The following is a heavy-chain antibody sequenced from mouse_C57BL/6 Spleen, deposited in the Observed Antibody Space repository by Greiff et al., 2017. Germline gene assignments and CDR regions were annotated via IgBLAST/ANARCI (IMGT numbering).Heavy chain of an antibody. Sequence: EVKLMESGEGLVKPGGSLKLSCAASGFTFSSYAMSWVRQTPEKRLEWVAYISSGGDYIYYADTVKGRFTISRDNARNTLYLQMSSLKSEDTAMYYCTRALITTVVHYWYFDVWGTGTTVTVSS. CDR1: GFTFSSYA. J-gene: IGHJ1*03. D-gene: IGHD1-1*01. V-gene: IGHV5-9-1*02. CDR2: ISSGGDYI. CDR3: TRALITTVVHYWYFDV.